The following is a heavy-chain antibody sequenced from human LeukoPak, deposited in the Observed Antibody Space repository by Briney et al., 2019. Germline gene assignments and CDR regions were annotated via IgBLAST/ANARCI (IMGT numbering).Heavy chain of an antibody. V-gene: IGHV3-48*01. CDR2: ISSSSSTI. D-gene: IGHD4-11*01. CDR3: ARAPYSNYIYFYYYMDV. CDR1: GLTFSNYN. Sequence: PGGSLRLSCAASGLTFSNYNMNWVRQAPGKGLEWVSYISSSSSTIYYADSVKGRFTISRDNAKNSLYLQMNSLRAEDTAVYYCARAPYSNYIYFYYYMDVWGNGTTVTVSS. J-gene: IGHJ6*03.